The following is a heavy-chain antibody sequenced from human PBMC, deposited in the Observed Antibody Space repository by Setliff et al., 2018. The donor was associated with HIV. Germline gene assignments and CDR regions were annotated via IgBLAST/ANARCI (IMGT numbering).Heavy chain of an antibody. D-gene: IGHD3-10*01. CDR1: GGSVTSYY. J-gene: IGHJ6*02. Sequence: PSETLSLTCTVSGGSVTSYYWSWIRQSPEKGLEWIGYIYHTGITNYNPSLKSRLSTSIDTSKNQFSLSLRSVTAADTAVYYCARTSMVRGTKYGMDVWGQGTTVTV. V-gene: IGHV4-59*02. CDR3: ARTSMVRGTKYGMDV. CDR2: IYHTGIT.